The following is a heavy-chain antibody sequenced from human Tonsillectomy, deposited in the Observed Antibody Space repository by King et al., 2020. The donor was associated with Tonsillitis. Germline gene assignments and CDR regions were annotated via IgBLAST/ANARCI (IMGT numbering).Heavy chain of an antibody. CDR1: GFTFSGHA. J-gene: IGHJ4*02. D-gene: IGHD6-6*01. CDR2: IIPSSYDT. Sequence: DVQLVESGGGLAQPGGSLRLSCEASGFTFSGHAMSWVRQAPGKGLEWVSSIIPSSYDTYYAASVKGRFTISRDNSRNTLFLQMNSLRAEDTAVYYCAKHFSSSSWLFFDDWGRGTLVTVSS. V-gene: IGHV3-23*04. CDR3: AKHFSSSSWLFFDD.